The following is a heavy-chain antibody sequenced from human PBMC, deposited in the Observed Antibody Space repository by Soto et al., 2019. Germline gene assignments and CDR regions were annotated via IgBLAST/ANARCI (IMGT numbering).Heavy chain of an antibody. Sequence: QVQLVQSGAEVKKPGASVKVSCKASGYTFTSYGISWVRQAPGQGLEWMGWISGYNGNTNYAQKLQGRVTMTTDTSTRTAYMEHRSLRSDDTAVYYFAIESSRSCHDYCGQGTQVIVSS. CDR2: ISGYNGNT. D-gene: IGHD6-13*01. CDR3: AIESSRSCHDY. CDR1: GYTFTSYG. V-gene: IGHV1-18*01. J-gene: IGHJ4*02.